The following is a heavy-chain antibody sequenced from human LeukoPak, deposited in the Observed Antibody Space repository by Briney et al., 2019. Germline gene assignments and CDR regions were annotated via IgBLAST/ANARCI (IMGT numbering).Heavy chain of an antibody. CDR2: INHNGNVN. V-gene: IGHV3-7*03. CDR1: GFIFSTYS. CDR3: ARGGGLDV. Sequence: GGSLRLSCAASGFIFSTYSMNWARQAPGKGLEWVASINHNGNVNYYVDSVKGRFTISRDNAKNSLYLQMSNLRAEDTAVYFCARGGGLDVWGQGATVTVSS. J-gene: IGHJ6*02. D-gene: IGHD3-16*01.